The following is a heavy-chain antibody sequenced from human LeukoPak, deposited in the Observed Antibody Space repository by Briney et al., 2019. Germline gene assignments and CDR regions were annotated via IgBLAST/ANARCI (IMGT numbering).Heavy chain of an antibody. Sequence: GRSLRLSCAASGFTFSNYCMFWVRQAPGMGLEWVAVIWNDASHEYYADSVKGRFSISRDNSKNTLYLQMNSLRAEDTAIYYCARVYSSRDRVGDLDYWVQGTLVTVSS. J-gene: IGHJ4*02. D-gene: IGHD1-26*01. CDR1: GFTFSNYC. CDR3: ARVYSSRDRVGDLDY. CDR2: IWNDASHE. V-gene: IGHV3-33*07.